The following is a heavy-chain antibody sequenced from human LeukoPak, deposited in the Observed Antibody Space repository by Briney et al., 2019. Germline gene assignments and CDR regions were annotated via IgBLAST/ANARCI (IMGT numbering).Heavy chain of an antibody. CDR1: DGSISSGSYY. CDR3: ARSSSWFPLFDY. Sequence: PSETLSLTCTVSDGSISSGSYYWSWIRQPAGKGLEWIGRIYTSGSTNYNPSLKSRVTISVDTSKNQFSLKLSSVTAADTAVYYCARSSSWFPLFDYWGQGTLVTVSS. D-gene: IGHD6-13*01. J-gene: IGHJ4*02. V-gene: IGHV4-61*02. CDR2: IYTSGST.